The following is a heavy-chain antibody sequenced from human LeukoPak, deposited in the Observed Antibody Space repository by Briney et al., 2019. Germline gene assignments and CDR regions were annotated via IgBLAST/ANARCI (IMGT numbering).Heavy chain of an antibody. CDR3: ARVGRGYSYGRYYYYYMDV. Sequence: SGGSLRLSCAASGFTFSSYWMSWVRQAPGKGLEWVANIKQDGSEKYYVDSVKGRFTISRDNAKNSLYLQMNSLRAEDTAVYYCARVGRGYSYGRYYYYYMDVWGKGTTVTISS. CDR1: GFTFSSYW. V-gene: IGHV3-7*01. CDR2: IKQDGSEK. D-gene: IGHD5-18*01. J-gene: IGHJ6*03.